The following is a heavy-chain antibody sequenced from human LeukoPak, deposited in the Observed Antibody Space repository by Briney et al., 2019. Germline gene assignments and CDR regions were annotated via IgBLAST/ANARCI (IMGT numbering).Heavy chain of an antibody. CDR2: ISSSSSYI. J-gene: IGHJ3*01. CDR1: GFTFSSYS. CDR3: ARAKQWLDDAFDV. D-gene: IGHD6-19*01. V-gene: IGHV3-21*01. Sequence: GGSLRLSCAASGFTFSSYSMNWVRQAPGKGLEWVSSISSSSSYIYYADSVKGRFTISRDNAKNSLYLQMNSLRAEDTAVYYCARAKQWLDDAFDVWGQGTMVTVSS.